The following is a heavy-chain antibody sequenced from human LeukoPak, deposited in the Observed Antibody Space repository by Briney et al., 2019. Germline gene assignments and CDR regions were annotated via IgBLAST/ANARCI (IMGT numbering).Heavy chain of an antibody. D-gene: IGHD6-13*01. V-gene: IGHV3-43*02. CDR3: AKDAVSSSWFYFDY. CDR2: ISGDGGST. CDR1: GFTFDDYA. Sequence: GGSLRLSCAASGFTFDDYAMHWVRQAPGKGLEGVSLISGDGGSTYYADSVKGLFTISRDNSKNSLYLQMTTPRTEATALYYCAKDAVSSSWFYFDYWGQGELVAVSS. J-gene: IGHJ4*02.